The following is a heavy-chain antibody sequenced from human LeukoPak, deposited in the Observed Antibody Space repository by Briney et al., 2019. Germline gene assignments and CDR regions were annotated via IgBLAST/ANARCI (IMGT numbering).Heavy chain of an antibody. CDR3: AELGITMIGGV. CDR2: ISSSGSTI. V-gene: IGHV3-11*04. CDR1: EFSFSDYY. D-gene: IGHD3-10*02. J-gene: IGHJ6*04. Sequence: GGSLRLSCAASEFSFSDYYMSWIRQAPGKGLEGVSYISSSGSTIYYADSVKGRFTISRDNAKNSLYLQMNSLRAEDTAVYYCAELGITMIGGVWGKGTTVTVSS.